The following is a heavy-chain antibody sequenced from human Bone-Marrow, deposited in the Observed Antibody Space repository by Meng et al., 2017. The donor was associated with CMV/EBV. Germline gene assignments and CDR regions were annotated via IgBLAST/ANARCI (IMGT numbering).Heavy chain of an antibody. J-gene: IGHJ4*02. CDR2: INHSGST. CDR3: ASFRYNWNFDY. D-gene: IGHD1-20*01. CDR1: GGSFSGYY. Sequence: SETLSLTCAVYGGSFSGYYWSWIRQPPGKGLEWIGEINHSGSTNYNPSLKSRVTISVDKSKNQFSLKLSSVTAADTAVYYCASFRYNWNFDYWGQGTLVTVSS. V-gene: IGHV4-34*01.